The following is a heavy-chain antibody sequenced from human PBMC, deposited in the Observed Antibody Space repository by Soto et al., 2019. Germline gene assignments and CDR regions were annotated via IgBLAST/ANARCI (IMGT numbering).Heavy chain of an antibody. CDR1: GFTLSGRL. CDR2: IDNAGTDS. Sequence: EVQLVESGGGLVQPGGSLRLSCAASGFTLSGRLMHCVRQAPGKGLVWVSGIDNAGTDSTYAASVKGRFTISRDNAKNMLYLQMNSLRVEDPAVYYCARGWFGPDVWGKGTTVTVSS. V-gene: IGHV3-74*01. D-gene: IGHD3-10*01. CDR3: ARGWFGPDV. J-gene: IGHJ6*04.